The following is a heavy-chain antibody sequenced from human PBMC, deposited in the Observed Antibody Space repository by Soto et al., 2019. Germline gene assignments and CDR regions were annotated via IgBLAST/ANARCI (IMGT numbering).Heavy chain of an antibody. V-gene: IGHV3-23*01. CDR1: GFPFSSYA. CDR3: AKGSIEYSASVDN. J-gene: IGHJ4*02. D-gene: IGHD5-12*01. CDR2: ISARGGSS. Sequence: EVQLLESGGGLVQPGGSLRLSCAASGFPFSSYAMVWVRQAPGKGLEWVSVISARGGSSYFADSVKGRFTISRDNSKNVLSLEMNSLRAEDTAIYVCAKGSIEYSASVDNWGQGTLVLVSS.